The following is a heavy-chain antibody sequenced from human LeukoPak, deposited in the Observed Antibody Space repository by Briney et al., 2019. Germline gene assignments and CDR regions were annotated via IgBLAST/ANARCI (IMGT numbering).Heavy chain of an antibody. V-gene: IGHV3-23*01. CDR1: GFTFSSYA. Sequence: GGSLRLSCAASGFTFSSYAMSWVRQAPGKGLEWDSAISSGGGGTYYADSVKGRFTISRDNSKNTLYLQMNSLRAEDTAVYYCAKSPGGGGIAVAGAQYYFDYWGQGTLVTVSS. D-gene: IGHD6-19*01. J-gene: IGHJ4*02. CDR3: AKSPGGGGIAVAGAQYYFDY. CDR2: ISSGGGGT.